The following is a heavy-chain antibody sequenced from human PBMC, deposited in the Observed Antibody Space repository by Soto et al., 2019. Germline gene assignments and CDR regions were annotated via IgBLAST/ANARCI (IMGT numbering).Heavy chain of an antibody. V-gene: IGHV1-69*13. Sequence: SVKVSYKASGGTFSSYAISWVRQAPGQGLEWMGGIIPIFGTANYAQKFQGRVTITADESTSTAYMELSSLRSEDTAVYYCASYYYDSSGLWAPFDYWGQGTLVTVSS. CDR2: IIPIFGTA. CDR1: GGTFSSYA. CDR3: ASYYYDSSGLWAPFDY. J-gene: IGHJ4*02. D-gene: IGHD3-22*01.